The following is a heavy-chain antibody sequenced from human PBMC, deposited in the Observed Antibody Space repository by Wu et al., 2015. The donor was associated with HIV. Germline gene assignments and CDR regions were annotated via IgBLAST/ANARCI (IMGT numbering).Heavy chain of an antibody. CDR2: IIPIFGTA. Sequence: QVQLVQSGAEVKKPGSSVKVSCKASGGTFSSYAISWVRQAPGQGLEWMGRIIPIFGTANYAQKFQGRVTMTTDTSTSTAYMELRSLRPDDTAVYYCARDYYDSSGYYYRSVQWWGQGTLVTVSS. V-gene: IGHV1-69*05. D-gene: IGHD3-22*01. J-gene: IGHJ1*01. CDR1: GGTFSSYA. CDR3: ARDYYDSSGYYYRSVQW.